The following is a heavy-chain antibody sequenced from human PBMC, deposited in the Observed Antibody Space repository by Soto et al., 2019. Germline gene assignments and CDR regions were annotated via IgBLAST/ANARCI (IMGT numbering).Heavy chain of an antibody. Sequence: QVQLVQSGAEVKKPGASVKVSCKASGYTFTSYGISWVRQAPGQGLEWMGWISAYNGNTNYAQKLQGRVTMTTDTSTSTAYMELRSLRSDDTAVYSCARDLTGTMLSVRHFDYWGQGTLVTVSS. D-gene: IGHD1-7*01. CDR1: GYTFTSYG. V-gene: IGHV1-18*04. CDR2: ISAYNGNT. J-gene: IGHJ4*02. CDR3: ARDLTGTMLSVRHFDY.